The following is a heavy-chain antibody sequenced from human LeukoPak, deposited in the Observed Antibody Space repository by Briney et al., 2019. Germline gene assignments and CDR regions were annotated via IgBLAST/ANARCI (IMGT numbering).Heavy chain of an antibody. CDR3: ARDAGYGYDRFDY. J-gene: IGHJ4*02. D-gene: IGHD5-18*01. CDR2: IKEDGSEK. Sequence: GGSLRLSCAASGFIFSIYWMAWVRQAPGKGLEWVANIKEDGSEKNYVDSVKGRFTISREKDKNSLYLQMNSLRAEDTAVYYCARDAGYGYDRFDYWGQGTQVTVSS. CDR1: GFIFSIYW. V-gene: IGHV3-7*01.